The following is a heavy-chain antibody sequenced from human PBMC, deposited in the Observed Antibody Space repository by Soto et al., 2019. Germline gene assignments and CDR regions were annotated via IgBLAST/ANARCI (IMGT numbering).Heavy chain of an antibody. J-gene: IGHJ6*02. D-gene: IGHD2-2*02. V-gene: IGHV1-18*04. CDR2: IGVYNGKT. CDR3: SRARYCTSPSCYNHYYYGMDI. Sequence: QEQLVQSGGEVKKPGASVRVSCKASGYTFTKYGITWVRQAPGQGLEWMGWIGVYNGKTNYARKLQGRVIMTADTSASTAYMELTSLRSDDTAVYYCSRARYCTSPSCYNHYYYGMDIWGQGTTVSVS. CDR1: GYTFTKYG.